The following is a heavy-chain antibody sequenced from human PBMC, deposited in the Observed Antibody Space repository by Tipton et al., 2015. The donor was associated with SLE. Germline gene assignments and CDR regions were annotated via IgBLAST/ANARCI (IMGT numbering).Heavy chain of an antibody. CDR2: ISSSGSTI. J-gene: IGHJ2*01. V-gene: IGHV3-48*03. CDR3: ARDLPTVTHGYFDL. CDR1: GFTFSSYE. Sequence: SLRLSCAASGFTFSSYEMNWVRQATGKGLEWVSYISSSGSTIYYAESVKGRFTISRDNAKNSLYLQMNSLGAEDTAVYYCARDLPTVTHGYFDLWGRGTLVTVSS. D-gene: IGHD4-17*01.